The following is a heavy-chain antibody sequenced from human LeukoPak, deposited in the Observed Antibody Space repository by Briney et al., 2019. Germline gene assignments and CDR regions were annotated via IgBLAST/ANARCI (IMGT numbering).Heavy chain of an antibody. CDR1: GLTFSGSA. J-gene: IGHJ4*02. Sequence: GGSLKLSCAASGLTFSGSAMHWVRQASGKGLEWVGRIRSKANSYATAYAASVKGRFTISRDDSKNTAYLQMNSLKTEDTAVYYCTSPAGISDYWGQGTLVTVSS. V-gene: IGHV3-73*01. D-gene: IGHD3-10*01. CDR3: TSPAGISDY. CDR2: IRSKANSYAT.